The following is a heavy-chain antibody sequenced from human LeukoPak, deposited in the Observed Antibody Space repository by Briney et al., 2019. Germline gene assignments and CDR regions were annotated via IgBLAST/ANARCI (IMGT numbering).Heavy chain of an antibody. D-gene: IGHD4-23*01. CDR2: ISYDGSNK. CDR1: GFTFSSYG. Sequence: PGGSLRLSCAASGFTFSSYGMHWVRQAPGKGLEWVAVISYDGSNKYYADSVKGRFTISRDNSKNTLYLQMNSLRAEDMAVYYCAKDSARVATLYYFDYWGQGTLVTVSS. V-gene: IGHV3-30*18. J-gene: IGHJ4*02. CDR3: AKDSARVATLYYFDY.